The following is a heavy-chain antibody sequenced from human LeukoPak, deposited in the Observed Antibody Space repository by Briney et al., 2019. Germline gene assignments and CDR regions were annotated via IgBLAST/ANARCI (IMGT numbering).Heavy chain of an antibody. J-gene: IGHJ4*02. D-gene: IGHD3-22*01. CDR1: GGSISSGDYY. Sequence: SETVSLTCTVSGGSISSGDYYWSWIRQPPAKVLERIGYIYYSGSTYYNPYLKSRVTISVDTSRNQFSLKLSSVTAADTTVYYCARGSDYYDSSGLNYFDYWGQGTLVSVSS. V-gene: IGHV4-30-4*01. CDR2: IYYSGST. CDR3: ARGSDYYDSSGLNYFDY.